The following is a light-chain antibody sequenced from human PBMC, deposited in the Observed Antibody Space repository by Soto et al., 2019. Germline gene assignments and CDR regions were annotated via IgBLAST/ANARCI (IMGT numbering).Light chain of an antibody. J-gene: IGLJ2*01. CDR1: SSDVGGYKY. V-gene: IGLV2-8*01. CDR3: SSYAGSNSEV. Sequence: QSALTQPPSASGSPGQSVTISCTGTSSDVGGYKYVSWYQHHPGKAPKLMIYEVNKRPSGVPDRFSGSKSGNTASLTVSGLQDDDEADYYCSSYAGSNSEVFGGGTKLTVL. CDR2: EVN.